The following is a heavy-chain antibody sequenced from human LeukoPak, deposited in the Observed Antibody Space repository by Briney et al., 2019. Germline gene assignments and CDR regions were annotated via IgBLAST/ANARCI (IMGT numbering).Heavy chain of an antibody. CDR2: ISGSGGST. V-gene: IGHV3-23*01. CDR3: AKDILTGYYPPPPFDY. Sequence: PGGSLRLSCAASGFTFSSYAMSWVRQAPGKGREWVSAISGSGGSTYYADSVKGRFTISRDNSKNTLYLQMNSLRAEDTAVYYCAKDILTGYYPPPPFDYWGQGTLVTVSS. CDR1: GFTFSSYA. D-gene: IGHD3-9*01. J-gene: IGHJ4*02.